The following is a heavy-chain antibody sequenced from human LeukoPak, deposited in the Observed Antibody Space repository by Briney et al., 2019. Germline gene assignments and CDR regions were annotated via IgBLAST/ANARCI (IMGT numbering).Heavy chain of an antibody. D-gene: IGHD4-17*01. CDR3: ARDGPYGDYFDY. V-gene: IGHV4-59*01. CDR2: IYYSGGT. Sequence: SETLSLTCTVSGGSISSYYWSWIRQPPGKGLEWIGYIYYSGGTNYNPSLKSRVTISVDTSKNQFSLKLSSVTAADTAVYYCARDGPYGDYFDYWGQGTLVTVSS. J-gene: IGHJ4*02. CDR1: GGSISSYY.